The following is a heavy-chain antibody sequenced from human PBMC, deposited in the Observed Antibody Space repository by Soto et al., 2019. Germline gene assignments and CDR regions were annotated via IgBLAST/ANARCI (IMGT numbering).Heavy chain of an antibody. V-gene: IGHV1-8*02. Sequence: ASVKVSCKTSGYTFTSYAISWVRQATGQGLEWIGWMSPNSGRTGFAQRFQGRVNMTSNPSMSTAYMHLASLTSEDTAVYYCARGLDFWSGYSRADSWGQGTLVTVSS. D-gene: IGHD3-3*01. CDR1: GYTFTSYA. J-gene: IGHJ4*02. CDR3: ARGLDFWSGYSRADS. CDR2: MSPNSGRT.